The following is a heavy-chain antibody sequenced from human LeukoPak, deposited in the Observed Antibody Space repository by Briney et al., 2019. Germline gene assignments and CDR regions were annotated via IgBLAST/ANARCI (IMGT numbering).Heavy chain of an antibody. V-gene: IGHV1-46*01. CDR2: INPSGGST. Sequence: ASVKVSCKASGYTFTSYYMHWVRQAPGQGLEWMGIINPSGGSTSYAQKFQGGVTMTRDTSTSTVYMELSSLRSEDTAVYYCARSPMGRRVDYWGQGTLVTVSS. CDR3: ARSPMGRRVDY. CDR1: GYTFTSYY. J-gene: IGHJ4*02. D-gene: IGHD2-8*01.